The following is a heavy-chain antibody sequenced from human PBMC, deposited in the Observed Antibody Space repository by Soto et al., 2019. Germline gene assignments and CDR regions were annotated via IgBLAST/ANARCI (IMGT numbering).Heavy chain of an antibody. D-gene: IGHD5-12*01. Sequence: ASVKVSCKASGYIFTSYYIHWVRQAPGQGLEWMGWINPFDGSRMFAQSFQGRVTMTRDTSTSTAYMELSRLRSDDTAVYYCVRVVAIPGYPDYWGQGTLVNVSS. V-gene: IGHV1-46*01. CDR3: VRVVAIPGYPDY. J-gene: IGHJ4*02. CDR1: GYIFTSYY. CDR2: INPFDGSR.